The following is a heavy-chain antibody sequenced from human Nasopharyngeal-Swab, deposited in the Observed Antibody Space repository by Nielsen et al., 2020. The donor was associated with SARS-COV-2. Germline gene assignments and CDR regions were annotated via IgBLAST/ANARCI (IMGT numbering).Heavy chain of an antibody. CDR2: INTNTGNP. J-gene: IGHJ5*02. D-gene: IGHD3-3*01. CDR3: ARDLRLRFSEWTNWFDP. CDR1: GYTFTSYA. V-gene: IGHV7-4-1*02. Sequence: ASVKVSCKASGYTFTSYAMNWVRQAPGQGLEWMGWINTNTGNPTYAQGFTGRFVFSLDTSVSTAYLQISSLKAEDTAVYYCARDLRLRFSEWTNWFDPWGQGTLVTVSS.